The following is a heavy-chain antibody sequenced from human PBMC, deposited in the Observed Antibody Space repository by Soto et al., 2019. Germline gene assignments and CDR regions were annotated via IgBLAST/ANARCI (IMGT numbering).Heavy chain of an antibody. V-gene: IGHV4-4*07. CDR3: ASGRLVSRYYGLDV. D-gene: IGHD6-6*01. J-gene: IGHJ6*02. CDR1: GGSMNDYY. Sequence: SETLSLTCTVSGGSMNDYYWSWIRQPAGKGLEWIGRIFTSGNTNYNPSLRSRLTMSVDTSTNQVSLRLTSVTAADTAVYYCASGRLVSRYYGLDVWGQGTTVTVSS. CDR2: IFTSGNT.